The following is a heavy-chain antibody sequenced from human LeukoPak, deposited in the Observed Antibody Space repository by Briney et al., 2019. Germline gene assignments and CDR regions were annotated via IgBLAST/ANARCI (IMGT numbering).Heavy chain of an antibody. D-gene: IGHD4/OR15-4a*01. CDR3: AREGADHRRFDP. V-gene: IGHV1-2*02. CDR1: GYTVTGYH. J-gene: IGHJ5*02. Sequence: GASVKVSCKASGYTVTGYHMHWVRQAPGQGLEWMGWINPNSGGTNYAQKFQGRVTMTRDTSINTAYMELSRLRSDDTAVYYCAREGADHRRFDPWGQGTLVTVSS. CDR2: INPNSGGT.